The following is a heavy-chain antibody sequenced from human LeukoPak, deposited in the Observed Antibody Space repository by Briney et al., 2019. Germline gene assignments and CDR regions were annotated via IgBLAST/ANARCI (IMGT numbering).Heavy chain of an antibody. CDR2: ISGSGGST. D-gene: IGHD6-13*01. Sequence: TGGSLRLSCAASGFTFSSYAMSWVRQAPGKGLEWVSAISGSGGSTYYADSVKGRFTISRDNSKNTLYLQMNSLRAEDTAVYCCAKGSYSSSFGGALPLYNFDYWGQGTLVTVSS. CDR1: GFTFSSYA. CDR3: AKGSYSSSFGGALPLYNFDY. J-gene: IGHJ4*02. V-gene: IGHV3-23*01.